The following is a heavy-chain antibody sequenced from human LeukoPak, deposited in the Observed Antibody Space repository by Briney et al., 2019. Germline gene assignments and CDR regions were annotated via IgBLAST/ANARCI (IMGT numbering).Heavy chain of an antibody. CDR3: VRGLDSSSYVDS. D-gene: IGHD6-13*01. CDR2: IYYSGRT. Sequence: SETLSLTCTVSGGSISSNVYYWRWLRQPPGKGLEWIGYIYYSGRTYYSPSLKSRLIMSVDTSKNQFSLKLSIVTAADTALYYCVRGLDSSSYVDSWGQGTLVTVSS. CDR1: GGSISSNVYY. V-gene: IGHV4-30-4*01. J-gene: IGHJ4*02.